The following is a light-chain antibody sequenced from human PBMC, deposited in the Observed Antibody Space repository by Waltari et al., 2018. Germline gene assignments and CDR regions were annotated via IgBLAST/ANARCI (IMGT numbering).Light chain of an antibody. CDR3: QHYGTSLRT. CDR2: DAS. Sequence: IVLTQSPGTLSLSPGERATLSCRASQSVSSSYLAWYQQKPGQAPRLLIYDASSRATGISDRFSGSGSGTDFTLSISRLEPEDFAVYYCQHYGTSLRTFGQGTKVEIK. V-gene: IGKV3-20*01. J-gene: IGKJ1*01. CDR1: QSVSSSY.